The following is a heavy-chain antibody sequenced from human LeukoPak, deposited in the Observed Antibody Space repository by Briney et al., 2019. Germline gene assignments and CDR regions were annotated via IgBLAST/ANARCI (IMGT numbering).Heavy chain of an antibody. Sequence: GGSLRLSCAASGFTFRTYNMNWVRQAPGKGLEWVSFISKTSTKIYYGDSVRGRFTISRDNAKNSIHLQMGSLRVEDTAVYYCVRGDGDLFDFWGQGTLVSVSS. CDR1: GFTFRTYN. CDR2: ISKTSTKI. V-gene: IGHV3-21*06. CDR3: VRGDGDLFDF. D-gene: IGHD4-17*01. J-gene: IGHJ4*02.